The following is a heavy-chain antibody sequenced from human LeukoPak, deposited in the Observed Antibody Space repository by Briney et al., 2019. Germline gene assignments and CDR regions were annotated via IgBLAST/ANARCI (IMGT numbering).Heavy chain of an antibody. J-gene: IGHJ4*02. Sequence: GGSLSLSCAVSGFTISGSAMHWVRQASGKEVEWVGRVRSKANSSATAYAASVKVRITIYRDDSKNTAYLQMNSLKTEDTAVYYCNYYDISGYPHWGQGTLVTVSS. D-gene: IGHD3-22*01. CDR2: VRSKANSSAT. CDR1: GFTISGSA. V-gene: IGHV3-73*01. CDR3: NYYDISGYPH.